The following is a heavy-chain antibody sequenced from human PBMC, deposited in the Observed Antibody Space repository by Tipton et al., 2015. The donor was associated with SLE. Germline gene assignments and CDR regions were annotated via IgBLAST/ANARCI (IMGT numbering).Heavy chain of an antibody. CDR2: IIPIFGTA. CDR1: GGTFSSYV. Sequence: QLVQSGAEVKKPGSSVKVSCKASGGTFSSYVISWVRQAPGQGLEWMGRIIPIFGTANYAQKFQGRVTITADESTSTAYMELSSLRSEDTAVYYCARVARYSYGSDYNAMDVWGQGTTVTVSS. V-gene: IGHV1-69*18. J-gene: IGHJ6*02. D-gene: IGHD5-18*01. CDR3: ARVARYSYGSDYNAMDV.